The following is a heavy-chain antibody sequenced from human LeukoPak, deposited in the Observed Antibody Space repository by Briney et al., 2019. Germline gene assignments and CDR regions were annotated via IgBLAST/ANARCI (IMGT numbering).Heavy chain of an antibody. J-gene: IGHJ3*02. CDR2: IYYTGST. CDR3: ARVGYNYGFGAFDI. V-gene: IGHV4-59*01. D-gene: IGHD5-24*01. Sequence: PSETLSLTYTVSGGSISNYYWSWIRQPPGKGLEWIGFIYYTGSTNYNPSLKSRVTISVDTSKNQFSLKVSFLTAADTAVYYCARVGYNYGFGAFDIWGQGTMVTVSS. CDR1: GGSISNYY.